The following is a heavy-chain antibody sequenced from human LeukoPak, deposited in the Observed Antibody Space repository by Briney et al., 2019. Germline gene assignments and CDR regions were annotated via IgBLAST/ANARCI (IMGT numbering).Heavy chain of an antibody. CDR1: GFTFSSYW. V-gene: IGHV3-7*04. Sequence: PGGSLRLSCAASGFTFSSYWMSWVRQAPGKGLEWVANIKQDGSEKYYVDSVNGRFTISRDNAKNSLYLQMNSLRAEDTAVYFCARYRGGGDYDFWGQGTLATVSS. J-gene: IGHJ4*02. CDR3: ARYRGGGDYDF. CDR2: IKQDGSEK. D-gene: IGHD4-17*01.